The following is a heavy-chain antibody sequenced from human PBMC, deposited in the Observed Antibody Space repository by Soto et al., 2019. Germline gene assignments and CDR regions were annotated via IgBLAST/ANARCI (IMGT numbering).Heavy chain of an antibody. CDR1: GDSIGSNVW. CDR3: ARDAALPGEADRFDY. D-gene: IGHD2-15*01. Sequence: QVQLHESGPRLVKPSGTLSLTCDVSGDSIGSNVWWSWVRQPPGKGLEWIGEVYHNGLTDYNPSPRGRATMSADMSKNQFSLRVTSVTDADTAIYYCARDAALPGEADRFDYWGQGALVTVSS. CDR2: VYHNGLT. J-gene: IGHJ4*02. V-gene: IGHV4-4*02.